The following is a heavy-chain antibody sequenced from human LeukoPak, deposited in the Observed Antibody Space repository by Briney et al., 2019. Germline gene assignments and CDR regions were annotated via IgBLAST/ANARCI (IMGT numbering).Heavy chain of an antibody. Sequence: SETLSLTCTVSGGSISSSSYYWGWIRQPPGKGLEWIGSIYYSGSTYYNPSLKSRVTISVDTSKNQFSLKLNSVTAADTAVYYCAREADYDYVWGSYRYSGYFDYWGQGTLVTVSS. D-gene: IGHD3-16*02. V-gene: IGHV4-39*02. CDR1: GGSISSSSYY. CDR2: IYYSGST. CDR3: AREADYDYVWGSYRYSGYFDY. J-gene: IGHJ4*02.